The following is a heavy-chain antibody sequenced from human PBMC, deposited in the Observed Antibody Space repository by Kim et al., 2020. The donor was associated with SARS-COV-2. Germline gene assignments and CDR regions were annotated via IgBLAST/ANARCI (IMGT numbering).Heavy chain of an antibody. CDR2: ISAYNGNT. J-gene: IGHJ4*02. D-gene: IGHD3-10*01. CDR3: ARARITMVRGVTKGAPVDY. CDR1: GYTFTSYG. Sequence: ASVKVSCKASGYTFTSYGISWVRQAPGQGLEWMGWISAYNGNTNYAQKLQGRVTMTTDTSTSTAYMELRSLRSDDTAVYYCARARITMVRGVTKGAPVDYWGQGTLVTVSS. V-gene: IGHV1-18*01.